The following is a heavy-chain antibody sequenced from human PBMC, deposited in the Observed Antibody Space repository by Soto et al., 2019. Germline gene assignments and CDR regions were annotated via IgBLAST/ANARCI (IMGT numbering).Heavy chain of an antibody. CDR2: ISWNSGSI. CDR3: AKDCSSSWYASDAFDI. CDR1: GFTFDDYA. Sequence: GGSPRLSCAASGFTFDDYAMHWVRQAPGKGLEWVSGISWNSGSIGYADSVKGRFTISRDNAKNSLYLQMNSLRAEDTALYYCAKDCSSSWYASDAFDIWGQGTMVTVSS. D-gene: IGHD6-13*01. J-gene: IGHJ3*02. V-gene: IGHV3-9*01.